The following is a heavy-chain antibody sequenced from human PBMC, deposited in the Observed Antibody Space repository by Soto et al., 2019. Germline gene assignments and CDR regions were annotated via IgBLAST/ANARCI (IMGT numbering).Heavy chain of an antibody. CDR1: GGSFSGYY. CDR2: INHSGST. Sequence: SETLSLTCAVYGGSFSGYYWSWIRQPPGKGLEWIGEINHSGSTNYNPSLKSRVTISVGTSKNQFSLKLSSVTAAVTAVYYCPRRAGTIDYWGQGTLVTVSS. D-gene: IGHD6-13*01. V-gene: IGHV4-34*01. J-gene: IGHJ4*02. CDR3: PRRAGTIDY.